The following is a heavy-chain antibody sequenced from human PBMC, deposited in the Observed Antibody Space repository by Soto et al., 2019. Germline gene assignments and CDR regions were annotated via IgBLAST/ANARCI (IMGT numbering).Heavy chain of an antibody. Sequence: HPGGSLRLSCAASGFSFSIYGMYWVRQAPGKGLEWVAAISYDGSSKYYADSVKGRFTISRDNSKNTLFLQMNSLRAEDTAVYYCAKPYSGSPSKNFAYCGQGTLVTVSS. CDR1: GFSFSIYG. D-gene: IGHD1-26*01. J-gene: IGHJ4*02. V-gene: IGHV3-30*18. CDR3: AKPYSGSPSKNFAY. CDR2: ISYDGSSK.